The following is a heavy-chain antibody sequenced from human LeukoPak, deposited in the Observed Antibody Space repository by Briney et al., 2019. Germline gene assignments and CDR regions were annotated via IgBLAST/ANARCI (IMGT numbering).Heavy chain of an antibody. Sequence: GGSLRLSCAGSGFTFDDYGMSWVRQAPGKGLEWVSGISDSGGSTFYADSVKGRFTISRDNSKNTLYLQMNSLRAEDTAVYYWAKDPPTMILQQGGSFYSMDVWGKGTMVTVSS. CDR2: ISDSGGST. CDR1: GFTFDDYG. CDR3: AKDPPTMILQQGGSFYSMDV. D-gene: IGHD3-22*01. J-gene: IGHJ6*03. V-gene: IGHV3-23*01.